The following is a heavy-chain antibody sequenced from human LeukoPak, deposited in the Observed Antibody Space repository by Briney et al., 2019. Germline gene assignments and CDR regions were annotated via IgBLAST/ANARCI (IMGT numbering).Heavy chain of an antibody. V-gene: IGHV4-31*03. CDR2: IYYSGGT. CDR1: GGSISSGGYY. Sequence: SETLSLTCTVSGGSISSGGYYWSWIRQHPGKGLEWIGYIYYSGGTYYNPSLKSRVTISVDTSKNQFSLKLSSVTAADTAVYYCARTLQPQNWFDPWGQGTLVTVSS. J-gene: IGHJ5*02. CDR3: ARTLQPQNWFDP.